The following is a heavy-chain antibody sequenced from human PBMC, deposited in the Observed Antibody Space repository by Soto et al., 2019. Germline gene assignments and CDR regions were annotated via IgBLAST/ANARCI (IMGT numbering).Heavy chain of an antibody. CDR1: GFTFTSWW. V-gene: IGHV3-7*01. CDR3: SRSLNA. CDR2: INQDGSEK. Sequence: GGSLRLSCAASGFTFTSWWMDWARQTPGKGLEWVANINQDGSEKNYVDSVKGRFTISRDNAKNSVYLQMTSLTAEDSALYYCSRSLNAWGQGTLVTVSS. J-gene: IGHJ5*02.